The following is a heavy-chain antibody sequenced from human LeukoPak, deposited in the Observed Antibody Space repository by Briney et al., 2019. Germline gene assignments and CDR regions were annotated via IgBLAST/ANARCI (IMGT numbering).Heavy chain of an antibody. CDR2: ISSSSSYI. CDR3: ARAVYSGYDYYYYYYMDV. V-gene: IGHV3-21*01. Sequence: GGSLRLSCAASGFTFSNSMNWVRQAPGKGLEWVSSISSSSSYIYYADSVKGRFTISRDNAKNSLYLQMNSLRAEDTAVYYCARAVYSGYDYYYYYYMDVWGKGTTVTVSS. D-gene: IGHD5-12*01. J-gene: IGHJ6*03. CDR1: GFTFSNS.